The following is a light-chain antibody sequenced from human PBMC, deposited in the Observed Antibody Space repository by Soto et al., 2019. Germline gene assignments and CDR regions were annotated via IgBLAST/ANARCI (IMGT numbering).Light chain of an antibody. V-gene: IGKV2-30*01. CDR2: KVS. J-gene: IGKJ5*01. CDR1: QGLAYSDGNTY. CDR3: LQGTHWPPT. Sequence: DVLMTLSPLSLPVTLGEPASIACRPSQGLAYSDGNTYLNWFHQRPGQSPRRLIYKVSNRDSGVPDRFSGSGSGTDFTLKISRVEAEDVGVYYCLQGTHWPPTFGQGTRLEIK.